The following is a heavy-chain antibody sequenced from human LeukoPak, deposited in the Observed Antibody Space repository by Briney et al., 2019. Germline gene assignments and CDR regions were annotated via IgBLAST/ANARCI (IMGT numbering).Heavy chain of an antibody. V-gene: IGHV1-46*01. Sequence: GASVKVSCKASGYSFTTYFMHWVRQAPGQGLEWMGVINPSSGGTTYAQKFQGRVTVTRDTSTGTAYMQLSGLRSDDTALYYCARLGDFEAYDIWSQGTMVTVSS. CDR3: ARLGDFEAYDI. J-gene: IGHJ3*02. CDR1: GYSFTTYF. D-gene: IGHD2-21*02. CDR2: INPSSGGT.